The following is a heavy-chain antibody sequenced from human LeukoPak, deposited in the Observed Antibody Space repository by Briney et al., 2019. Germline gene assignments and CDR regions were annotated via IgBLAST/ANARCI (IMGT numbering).Heavy chain of an antibody. D-gene: IGHD4-17*01. CDR1: GFTFSAYG. Sequence: GRSLRLSCEASGFTFSAYGMYWVRQAPGKGLEWLAVVWLEGGDKYYSDSVKGRFTISRDNSKKTLYLQMNSLRAEDTAVYYCARETLLDDSGDRALAPLGTWGRGTMVTVSS. CDR2: VWLEGGDK. CDR3: ARETLLDDSGDRALAPLGT. V-gene: IGHV3-33*01. J-gene: IGHJ5*02.